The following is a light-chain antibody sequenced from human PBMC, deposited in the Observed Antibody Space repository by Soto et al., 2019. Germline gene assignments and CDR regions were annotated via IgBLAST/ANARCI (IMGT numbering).Light chain of an antibody. V-gene: IGKV1-5*01. Sequence: DVQMTQSPSTLSASVGDRVTITCRASQSINNLLAWYQQKPGKAPKFLIYDVSTLESGVPSRFSGSGSGTEFTLTISSLQPEDFATYYCQQANSFPRTFGQGTRLEIK. J-gene: IGKJ5*01. CDR1: QSINNL. CDR3: QQANSFPRT. CDR2: DVS.